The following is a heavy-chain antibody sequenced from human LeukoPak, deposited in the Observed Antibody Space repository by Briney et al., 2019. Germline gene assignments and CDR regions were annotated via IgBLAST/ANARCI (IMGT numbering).Heavy chain of an antibody. V-gene: IGHV4-34*01. CDR1: GGSFSGYY. J-gene: IGHJ4*02. CDR3: ASGPPTDYYDSSGFYYVFDY. D-gene: IGHD3-22*01. Sequence: MPSETLSLTCAVYGGSFSGYYWSWIRQPPGKGLEWIGEINHSGSTNYNPSLKSRVTISVDTSKNQFSLKLSSVTAADTAVYFCASGPPTDYYDSSGFYYVFDYWGQGTLVTVSS. CDR2: INHSGST.